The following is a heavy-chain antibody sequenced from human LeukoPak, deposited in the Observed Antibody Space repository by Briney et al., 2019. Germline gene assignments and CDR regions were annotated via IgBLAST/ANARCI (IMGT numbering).Heavy chain of an antibody. D-gene: IGHD3-9*01. CDR3: GRTYYDILTGYCSDY. CDR2: ISAYNGNT. V-gene: IGHV1-18*01. J-gene: IGHJ4*02. Sequence: GASVKVSCKASGYTFTSYGISWVRQAPGQGLEWMGWISAYNGNTNYAQKLQGRVTMTTDTSTSTAYMELRSLRSDDTAVYYCGRTYYDILTGYCSDYWGQGTLVTVSS. CDR1: GYTFTSYG.